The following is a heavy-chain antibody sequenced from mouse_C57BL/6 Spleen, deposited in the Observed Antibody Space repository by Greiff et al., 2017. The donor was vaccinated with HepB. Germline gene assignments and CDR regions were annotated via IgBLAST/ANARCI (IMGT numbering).Heavy chain of an antibody. CDR2: ISYDGSN. J-gene: IGHJ4*01. V-gene: IGHV3-6*01. D-gene: IGHD6-1*01. CDR3: ANRVYYAMDY. Sequence: VQLKESGPGLVKPSQSLSLTCSVTGYSITSGYYWNWIRQFPGNKLEWMGYISYDGSNNYNPSLKNRISITRDTSKNQFFLKLNSVTTEDTATYYCANRVYYAMDYWGQGTSVTVSS. CDR1: GYSITSGYY.